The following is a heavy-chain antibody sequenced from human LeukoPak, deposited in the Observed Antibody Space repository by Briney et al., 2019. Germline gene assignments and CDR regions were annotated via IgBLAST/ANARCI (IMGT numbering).Heavy chain of an antibody. J-gene: IGHJ4*02. CDR1: GFAFNFYA. CDR3: AKDLGRYRNSYFDY. D-gene: IGHD1-26*01. Sequence: PGRSLRLSCAASGFAFNFYAMTWVRQAPGRRLQWVSTINASGGNTYYAESVRGRFTISRDNSKDTLYLQLNSLTAEDTAIYYCAKDLGRYRNSYFDYWGQGTLVTVSS. CDR2: INASGGNT. V-gene: IGHV3-23*01.